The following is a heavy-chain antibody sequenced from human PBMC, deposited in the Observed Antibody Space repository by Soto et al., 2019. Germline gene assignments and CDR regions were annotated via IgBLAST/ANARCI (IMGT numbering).Heavy chain of an antibody. J-gene: IGHJ5*02. CDR2: IYHSGST. V-gene: IGHV4-30-2*01. Sequence: SETLSLTCAVSGGSISSGGYPWSWIRQPPGKGLEWIGYIYHSGSTYYNPSLKGRVTISVDRSKDQFSLKLSSVTAADTAVYYCARGRGCTNGVCPPHWFDPWGQGTLVTAPQ. CDR3: ARGRGCTNGVCPPHWFDP. CDR1: GGSISSGGYP. D-gene: IGHD2-8*01.